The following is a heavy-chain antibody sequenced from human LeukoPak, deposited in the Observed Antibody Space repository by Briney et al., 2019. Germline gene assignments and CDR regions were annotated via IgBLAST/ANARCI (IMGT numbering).Heavy chain of an antibody. CDR3: ARGVGATSVKRFDP. Sequence: PSETLSLTCTVSGGSISSGSYYWSWIRRPAGKGLEWIGRIYTSGSTNYNPSLKSRVTISVDTSKNQFSLKLSSVTAADTAVYYCARGVGATSVKRFDPWGQGTLVTVSS. D-gene: IGHD1-26*01. CDR1: GGSISSGSYY. J-gene: IGHJ5*02. V-gene: IGHV4-61*02. CDR2: IYTSGST.